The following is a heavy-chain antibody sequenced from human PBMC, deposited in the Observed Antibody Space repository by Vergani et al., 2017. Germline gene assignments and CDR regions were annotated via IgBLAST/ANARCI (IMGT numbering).Heavy chain of an antibody. J-gene: IGHJ4*02. D-gene: IGHD3-3*01. V-gene: IGHV3-7*01. CDR3: ARDRAYYDFWSGPGGIDY. CDR1: GFTFSSYW. CDR2: IKQDGSEK. Sequence: EVQLLESGGGLVQPGGSLRLSCAASGFTFSSYWMSWVRQAPGKGLEWVANIKQDGSEKYYVDSVKGRFTISRDNAKNSLYLQMNSLRAEDTAVYYCARDRAYYDFWSGPGGIDYWGQGTLVTVSS.